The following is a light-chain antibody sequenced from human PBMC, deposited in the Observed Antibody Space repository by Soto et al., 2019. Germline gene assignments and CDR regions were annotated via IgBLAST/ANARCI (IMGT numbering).Light chain of an antibody. CDR1: QIISSW. Sequence: DIQMTQSPSTLSGSVGDRVTITCRASQIISSWLAWYQQKPGKAPKLLTYKASTLKSGVPSRVSGSGSGTKFTVTIRSLQTDDFAIYYCQHYNSYSEAFGQGTKVELK. J-gene: IGKJ1*01. V-gene: IGKV1-5*03. CDR2: KAS. CDR3: QHYNSYSEA.